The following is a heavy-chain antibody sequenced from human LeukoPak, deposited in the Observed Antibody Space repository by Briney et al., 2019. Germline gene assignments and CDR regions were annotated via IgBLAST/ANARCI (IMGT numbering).Heavy chain of an antibody. CDR3: ARSRSSGGQPFDY. V-gene: IGHV1-2*02. D-gene: IGHD3-10*01. J-gene: IGHJ4*02. CDR2: ISPNSGGT. CDR1: GYTFTGYH. Sequence: ASVKVSCTASGYTFTGYHMHWVRQAPGQGLEWMGWISPNSGGTNYAQKFQGRVTMTRDTSINTAYMELSRLRSDDTAVYYCARSRSSGGQPFDYWGQGTLVTVSS.